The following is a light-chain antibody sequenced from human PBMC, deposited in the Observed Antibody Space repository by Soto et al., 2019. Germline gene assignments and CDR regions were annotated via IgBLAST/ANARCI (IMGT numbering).Light chain of an antibody. V-gene: IGKV4-1*01. J-gene: IGKJ1*01. Sequence: SLPVSLGERATINCKSSQSVLYTSNNKNYLAWFQQKPGQPPRLLIYWASTRGSGVPDRFSGSGSGSDFTLTISSLQAEDVAVYSCQQYYSAPWTFGQGTRVEIK. CDR2: WAS. CDR3: QQYYSAPWT. CDR1: QSVLYTSNNKNY.